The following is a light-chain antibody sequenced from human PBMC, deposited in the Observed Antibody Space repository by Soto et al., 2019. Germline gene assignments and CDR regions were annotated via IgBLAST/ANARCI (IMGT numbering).Light chain of an antibody. CDR3: QQRRYWPVT. V-gene: IGKV3-11*01. CDR1: QSVSSY. Sequence: EIVLTQSPAILSMSPGERATLSCRASQSVSSYFAWYQQKPGQAPRLLIYDASNRATGVPARFSGSGSGTDFTLTISSLEPEDFAVYYCQQRRYWPVTFGQGTKVYIK. CDR2: DAS. J-gene: IGKJ1*01.